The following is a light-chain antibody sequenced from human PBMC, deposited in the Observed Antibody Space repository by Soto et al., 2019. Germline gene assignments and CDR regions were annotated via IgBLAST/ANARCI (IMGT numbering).Light chain of an antibody. CDR1: QDITNY. Sequence: DIQMTQSPSSLSASVGDRVTISCEAGQDITNYLNWYQHKPGKAPKLLIYDAYNLETGVPSRFSRSGSGTASTSPITSLQPQDIETSYCQQYDSLPLTFGSGTKVDIX. CDR3: QQYDSLPLT. J-gene: IGKJ3*01. CDR2: DAY. V-gene: IGKV1-33*01.